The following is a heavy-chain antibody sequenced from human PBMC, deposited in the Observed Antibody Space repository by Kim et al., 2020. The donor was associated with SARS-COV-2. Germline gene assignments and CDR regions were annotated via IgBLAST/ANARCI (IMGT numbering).Heavy chain of an antibody. CDR3: ARGYRPRIAAAGTLLDY. CDR2: INHSGST. J-gene: IGHJ4*02. Sequence: SETLSLTCAVYGGSFSGYYWSWIRQPPGKGLEWIGEINHSGSTNYNPSLKSRVTISVDTSKNQFSLKLSSVTAADTAVYYFARGYRPRIAAAGTLLDYWGQGTLVTVSS. V-gene: IGHV4-34*01. D-gene: IGHD6-13*01. CDR1: GGSFSGYY.